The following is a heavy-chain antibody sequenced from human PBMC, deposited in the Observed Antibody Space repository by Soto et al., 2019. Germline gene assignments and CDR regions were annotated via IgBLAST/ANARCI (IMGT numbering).Heavy chain of an antibody. CDR2: IFSSGST. D-gene: IGHD5-12*01. Sequence: SETLSLTCTVSGGSINTFYWSWVRQPAGKGLEWIGRIFSSGSTSFNPSLESRVAMSVDTSKNHFSLNLSSVTAADMAVYYCAREGSYSDYNFEHGIQLGSFDFCGQGPLVTVSS. V-gene: IGHV4-4*07. J-gene: IGHJ4*02. CDR1: GGSINTFY. CDR3: AREGSYSDYNFEHGIQLGSFDF.